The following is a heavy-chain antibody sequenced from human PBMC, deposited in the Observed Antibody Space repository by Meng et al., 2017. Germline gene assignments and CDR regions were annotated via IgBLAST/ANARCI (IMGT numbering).Heavy chain of an antibody. V-gene: IGHV4-34*01. D-gene: IGHD3-10*01. CDR2: INHSGST. Sequence: SETLSLTCAVYGGSFSGYYWSWIRQPPGKGLEWIGEINHSGSTNYNPSLKSRVTISVDTSKNQFSPKLSSVTAADTAVYYCARAPRVRGVIITRGYYFDYWGQGTLVTVSS. CDR1: GGSFSGYY. J-gene: IGHJ4*02. CDR3: ARAPRVRGVIITRGYYFDY.